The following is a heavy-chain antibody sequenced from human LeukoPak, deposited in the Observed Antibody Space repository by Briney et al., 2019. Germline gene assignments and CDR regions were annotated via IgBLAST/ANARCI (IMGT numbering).Heavy chain of an antibody. Sequence: GGSLRHSCAASGFTFSAYWMSWVRQAPGKGLEWVANIKHDGSEKYYVDSVKGRFTLSRDNAKNSLYLQMNSLRAEDTAVYYCARGAYSDSSGHFTDAFAIWRQGTMVTVSS. CDR2: IKHDGSEK. CDR1: GFTFSAYW. CDR3: ARGAYSDSSGHFTDAFAI. J-gene: IGHJ3*02. V-gene: IGHV3-7*01. D-gene: IGHD3-22*01.